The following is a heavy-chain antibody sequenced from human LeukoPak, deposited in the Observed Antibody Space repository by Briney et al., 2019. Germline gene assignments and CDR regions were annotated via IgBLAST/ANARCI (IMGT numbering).Heavy chain of an antibody. J-gene: IGHJ4*02. CDR1: GFPFSSYA. V-gene: IGHV3-30*04. D-gene: IGHD1-26*01. CDR3: ARFYANEWELPH. Sequence: GGSLRLSCAASGFPFSSYAMHWVRQAPGKGLEWVAVISYDGSNKYYADSVKGRFTISRDNSKNTLYLQMNSLRAEDTAVYYCARFYANEWELPHWGQGTLVTVSS. CDR2: ISYDGSNK.